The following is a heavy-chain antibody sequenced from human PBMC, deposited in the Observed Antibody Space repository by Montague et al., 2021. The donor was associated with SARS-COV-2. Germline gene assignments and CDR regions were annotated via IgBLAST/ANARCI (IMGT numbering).Heavy chain of an antibody. Sequence: SPRLSCAASGFIFTNYGMSWVRRAPGKGLESVAGISGFGGGTYYSDSVKGRFTISRATSNSTLFLQMDGLRAEDTAIYYCAKSFSGTRNWFDIWGQGTLVTVSS. J-gene: IGHJ5*02. CDR2: ISGFGGGT. D-gene: IGHD1-14*01. V-gene: IGHV3-23*01. CDR3: AKSFSGTRNWFDI. CDR1: GFIFTNYG.